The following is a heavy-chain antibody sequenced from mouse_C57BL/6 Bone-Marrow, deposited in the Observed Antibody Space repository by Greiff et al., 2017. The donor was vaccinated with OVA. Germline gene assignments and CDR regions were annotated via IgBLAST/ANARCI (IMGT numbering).Heavy chain of an antibody. J-gene: IGHJ3*01. CDR2: ITHSGET. CDR1: GFPITSGYY. D-gene: IGHD2-4*01. CDR3: AGDSYDYDGFAY. V-gene: IGHV12-3*01. Sequence: VQLQQSGPGLVKPSQSLFLTCSITGFPITSGYYWIWIRQSPGKPLEWMGYITHSGETFYNPSLQSPISITRETSKNQFFLQLNSVTTEDTAMYYCAGDSYDYDGFAYWGQGTLVTVSA.